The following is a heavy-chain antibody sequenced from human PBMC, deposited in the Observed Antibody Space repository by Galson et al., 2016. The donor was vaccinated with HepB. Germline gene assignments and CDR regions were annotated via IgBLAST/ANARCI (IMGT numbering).Heavy chain of an antibody. J-gene: IGHJ2*01. CDR1: GFTFTSHT. V-gene: IGHV3-48*01. D-gene: IGHD5-18*01. CDR2: ISTTSSTI. CDR3: ARVQFSSGSYWFLDL. Sequence: SLRLSCAASGFTFTSHTMSEVRHAPLKALDSSSYISTTSSTIHYADPVKGRFTVSRDNATNSRYLQMNGLRAEDTAVYYCARVQFSSGSYWFLDLWGRGTLVTVSS.